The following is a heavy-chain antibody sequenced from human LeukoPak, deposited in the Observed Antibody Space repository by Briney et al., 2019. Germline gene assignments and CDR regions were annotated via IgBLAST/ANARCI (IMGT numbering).Heavy chain of an antibody. CDR1: GFTFSSYG. CDR2: ISGSGGST. J-gene: IGHJ6*03. Sequence: GGSLRLSCAASGFTFSSYGMSWVRQAPGKGLEWVSVISGSGGSTYYADSVKDRFSISRDNSKNTLYLQMNSLRAEDTAVYYCAKEGSGWYQDTYYYYMDVWGKGTTVTISS. D-gene: IGHD6-19*01. CDR3: AKEGSGWYQDTYYYYMDV. V-gene: IGHV3-23*01.